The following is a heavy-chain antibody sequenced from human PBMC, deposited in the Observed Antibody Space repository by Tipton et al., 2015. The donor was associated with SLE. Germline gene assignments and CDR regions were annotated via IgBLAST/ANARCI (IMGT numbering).Heavy chain of an antibody. CDR1: GYSISSGYY. J-gene: IGHJ2*01. Sequence: TLSLTCTVSGYSISSGYYWGWIRQPPGKGLEWIGSIYHSGSTYYNPSLKSRVTISVDTSKNQFSLKLSSVTAADTAVYYCARGSSLVVPREFAATWYFDLWGRGTLVTVSS. V-gene: IGHV4-38-2*02. CDR2: IYHSGST. CDR3: ARGSSLVVPREFAATWYFDL. D-gene: IGHD2-2*01.